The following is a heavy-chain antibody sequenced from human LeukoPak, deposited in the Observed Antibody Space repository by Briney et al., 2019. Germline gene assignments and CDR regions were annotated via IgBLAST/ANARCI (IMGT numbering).Heavy chain of an antibody. CDR1: GYTFTSYG. J-gene: IGHJ5*02. CDR3: ARDRLRSSFNWFDP. D-gene: IGHD3-10*02. CDR2: ISAYNGNT. Sequence: ASVTVSCKASGYTFTSYGISWVRQAPGQGLEWMGWISAYNGNTNYAQKLQGRVTMTTDTSTSTAYMELRSLRSDDTAVYYCARDRLRSSFNWFDPWGQGTLVTVSS. V-gene: IGHV1-18*01.